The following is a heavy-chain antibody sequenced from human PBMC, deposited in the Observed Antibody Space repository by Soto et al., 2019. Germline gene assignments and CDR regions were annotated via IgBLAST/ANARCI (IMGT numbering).Heavy chain of an antibody. J-gene: IGHJ4*02. D-gene: IGHD5-18*01. CDR2: IYYSGST. CDR1: GGSISSSSYY. CDR3: EGQQLAGGGYSYGVDY. Sequence: PSETLSLTCTVSGGSISSSSYYWGWIRQPPGKGLEWIGSIYYSGSTYYNPSLKSRVTISVDTSKNQFSLKLSSVTAADTAVYYCEGQQLAGGGYSYGVDYWGQGTLVTVSS. V-gene: IGHV4-39*01.